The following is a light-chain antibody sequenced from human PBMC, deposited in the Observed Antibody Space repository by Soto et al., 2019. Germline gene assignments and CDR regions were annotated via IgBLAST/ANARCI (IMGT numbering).Light chain of an antibody. J-gene: IGKJ4*01. CDR1: QSVSNN. V-gene: IGKV3-15*01. Sequence: VLTQSPGTLSLCPGKRATLSCSASQSVSNNYLAWYQQKTGQAPRLPIYGEANRAAGIPARLSGRGSGTELTLTISRLQSEDFAVYYCQQYNNWPLTCGGGTQVDIK. CDR2: GEA. CDR3: QQYNNWPLT.